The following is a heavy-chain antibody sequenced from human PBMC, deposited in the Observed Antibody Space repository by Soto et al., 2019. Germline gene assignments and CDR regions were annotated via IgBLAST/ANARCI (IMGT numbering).Heavy chain of an antibody. V-gene: IGHV1-69*06. J-gene: IGHJ5*02. D-gene: IGHD1-1*01. CDR1: GDTSNSFV. CDR3: ARGRGKSGIA. CDR2: IVPLLNSA. Sequence: QVQLVQSGAEVKKPGSSVKVSCKTSGDTSNSFVISWVRQAPGHGLEWIGGIVPLLNSANYAQNFQGRVTITADKFSMTAYMELRRLTFEDMGVYFCARGRGKSGIAWGQGTLVTVSS.